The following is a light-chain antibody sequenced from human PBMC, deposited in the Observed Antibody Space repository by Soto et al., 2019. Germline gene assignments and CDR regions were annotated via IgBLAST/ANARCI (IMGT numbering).Light chain of an antibody. Sequence: QSVLTQPASVSGSPGLSITISCTGTSSDVGGYNYVSWYLQHPGKAPKLIIYDVNYRPSGVSNRFSGSKSGNTASLTISGLQAEDEGDYYCSSYTSSTTVVFGGGTKLTVL. CDR2: DVN. CDR3: SSYTSSTTVV. J-gene: IGLJ2*01. V-gene: IGLV2-14*01. CDR1: SSDVGGYNY.